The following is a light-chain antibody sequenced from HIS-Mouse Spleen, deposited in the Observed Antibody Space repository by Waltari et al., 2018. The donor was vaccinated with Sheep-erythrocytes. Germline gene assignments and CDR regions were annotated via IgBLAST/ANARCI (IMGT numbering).Light chain of an antibody. J-gene: IGLJ1*01. CDR2: DVS. Sequence: QSALPQPASVSGSPGQSITISCTGTSSDVGGYNYVSGYQQHPGKAPKLMIYDVSNRPSGVSNRFSGSKSGNTASLTISGLQAEDEADYYCSSYTSSSTLVFGTGTKVTVL. CDR1: SSDVGGYNY. V-gene: IGLV2-14*03. CDR3: SSYTSSSTLV.